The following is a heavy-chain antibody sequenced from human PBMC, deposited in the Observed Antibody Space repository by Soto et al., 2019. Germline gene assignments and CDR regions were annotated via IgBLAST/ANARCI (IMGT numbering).Heavy chain of an antibody. CDR1: GYTFTNY. D-gene: IGHD1-26*01. V-gene: IGHV1-2*02. Sequence: QAQLVHSGAEAKRPGTSGKVSCQVSGYTFTNYFHWIRQAPGQGLERMGWMNPNDGDTEYARKFQGRVTLTRDTSITTADMELSSLTSYDTSVYYCARENWSYVDWGQGTLVTVSS. J-gene: IGHJ4*02. CDR3: ARENWSYVD. CDR2: MNPNDGDT.